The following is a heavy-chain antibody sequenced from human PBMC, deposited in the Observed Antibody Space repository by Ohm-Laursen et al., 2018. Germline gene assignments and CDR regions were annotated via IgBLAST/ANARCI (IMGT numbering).Heavy chain of an antibody. J-gene: IGHJ5*02. CDR1: GFTFSSYE. CDR2: IKQDGSEK. CDR3: AKDLRNVVGATELQS. V-gene: IGHV3-7*03. Sequence: SLRLSCAASGFTFSSYEMNWVRQAPGKGPEWVANIKQDGSEKNYVDSVKGRFTISRDNAENSLYLQMNSLRAEDTAVYYCAKDLRNVVGATELQSWGQGTLVIVSS. D-gene: IGHD1-26*01.